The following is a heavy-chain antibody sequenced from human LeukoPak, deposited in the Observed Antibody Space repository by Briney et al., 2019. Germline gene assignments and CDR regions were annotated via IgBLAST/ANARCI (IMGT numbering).Heavy chain of an antibody. V-gene: IGHV4-4*07. CDR1: GGSISSYY. J-gene: IGHJ6*03. Sequence: SETLSLTCTVSGGSISSYYWSWIRQPAGKGLEWIGRIYTSGSTNYNPSLKSRVTMLVDTSKNQFSLKLSSVTAADTAVYYCARDLRKSVYYYCMDVWGKGTTVTVSS. CDR3: ARDLRKSVYYYCMDV. CDR2: IYTSGST.